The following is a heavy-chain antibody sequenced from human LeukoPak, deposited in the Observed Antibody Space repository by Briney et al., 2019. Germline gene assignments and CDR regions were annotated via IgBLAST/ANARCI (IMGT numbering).Heavy chain of an antibody. CDR3: ARDSSRHYYYYMDV. V-gene: IGHV1-2*06. D-gene: IGHD6-13*01. Sequence: GASVKVSCKASGYTFTGYYMHWVRQAPGQGLEWMGRINPNSGGTNYAQKVQGRVTMTRDTSISTAYMELRRLRSDDTAVYYCARDSSRHYYYYMDVWGKGTTVTVSS. J-gene: IGHJ6*03. CDR1: GYTFTGYY. CDR2: INPNSGGT.